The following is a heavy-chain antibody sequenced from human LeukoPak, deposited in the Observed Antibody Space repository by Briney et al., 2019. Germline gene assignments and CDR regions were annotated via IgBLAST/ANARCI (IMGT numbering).Heavy chain of an antibody. Sequence: SETLSLTCAVYGGSFSGYYWSWVGQPPGKGLEWIGEINHSGSTNYNPSLKSRVTISVDTSKNQFSLKLSSVTAADTAVYYCARQSLYSSSWYANNWFDPWGQGTLVTVSS. V-gene: IGHV4-34*01. CDR2: INHSGST. CDR1: GGSFSGYY. CDR3: ARQSLYSSSWYANNWFDP. J-gene: IGHJ5*02. D-gene: IGHD6-13*01.